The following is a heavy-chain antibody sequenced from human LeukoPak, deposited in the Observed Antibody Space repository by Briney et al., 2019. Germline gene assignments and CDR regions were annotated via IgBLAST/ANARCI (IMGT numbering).Heavy chain of an antibody. CDR2: ISGSGGST. Sequence: AGGSLRLSCAASGFTFSSYAMSWVRQDPGKGLEWVSAISGSGGSTYYADSVKGRFTISRDNSKNTLYLQMNSLRAEDTAVYYCAKAPTQTQQTVQRWGQGTLVTVSS. J-gene: IGHJ4*02. CDR1: GFTFSSYA. V-gene: IGHV3-23*01. CDR3: AKAPTQTQQTVQR. D-gene: IGHD6-13*01.